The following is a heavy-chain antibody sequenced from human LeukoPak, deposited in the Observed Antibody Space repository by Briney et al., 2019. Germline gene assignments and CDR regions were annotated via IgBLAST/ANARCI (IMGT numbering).Heavy chain of an antibody. J-gene: IGHJ5*02. CDR2: ISSSSSTI. CDR3: ARVKATTGTTGVWDDWFDP. Sequence: GGSLRLSCAASGFTFSSYSMNWVRQAPGKGLEWVSYISSSSSTIYYADSVKGRFTISRDNAKNSLYLQMNSLRAEDTAVYYCARVKATTGTTGVWDDWFDPWGQGTLVTVSS. D-gene: IGHD1-1*01. V-gene: IGHV3-48*01. CDR1: GFTFSSYS.